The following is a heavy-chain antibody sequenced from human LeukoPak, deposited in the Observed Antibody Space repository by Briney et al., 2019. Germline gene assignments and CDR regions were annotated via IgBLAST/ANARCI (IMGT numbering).Heavy chain of an antibody. CDR3: AGDQWGRWLQFGRNIDY. D-gene: IGHD5-24*01. J-gene: IGHJ4*02. Sequence: PGGSLRLSCAASGFTFSRYWMSWVRQAPGKGLEWVANIKQDGSEKYYVDSVKGRFTISRDNAKNSLYLQMNSLRAEDTAVYYCAGDQWGRWLQFGRNIDYWGQGTLVTVSS. CDR1: GFTFSRYW. V-gene: IGHV3-7*01. CDR2: IKQDGSEK.